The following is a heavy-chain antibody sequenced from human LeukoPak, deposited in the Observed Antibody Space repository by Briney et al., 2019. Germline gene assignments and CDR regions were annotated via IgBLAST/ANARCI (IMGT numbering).Heavy chain of an antibody. CDR3: VRGDKRDY. D-gene: IGHD5-24*01. V-gene: IGHV3-21*01. J-gene: IGHJ4*02. CDR1: GFTFSSYW. CDR2: ISRSGGST. Sequence: PGGSLRLSCAASGFTFSSYWMNWVRQAPGKGLEWVSSISRSGGSTYYAESVKGRLTISRDNAESSVYLQVNSLRVEDTAVYYCVRGDKRDYWGQGTLVTVSS.